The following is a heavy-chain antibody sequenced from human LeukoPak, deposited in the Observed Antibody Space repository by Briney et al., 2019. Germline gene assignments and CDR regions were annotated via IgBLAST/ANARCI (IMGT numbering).Heavy chain of an antibody. CDR1: GGSISSGSYY. CDR3: ARLSFPWFDP. J-gene: IGHJ5*02. Sequence: SQTLSLTCTVSGGSISSGSYYWSWIRQPAGKGLEWIGRIYTSGSTNYNPSLKSRVTIPVDTSKNQFSLKLSSVTAADTAVYYCARLSFPWFDPWGQGTLVTVSS. V-gene: IGHV4-61*02. CDR2: IYTSGST.